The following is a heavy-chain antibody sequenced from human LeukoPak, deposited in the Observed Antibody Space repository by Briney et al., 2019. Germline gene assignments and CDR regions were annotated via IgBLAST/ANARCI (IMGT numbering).Heavy chain of an antibody. CDR2: MNPNSGNT. Sequence: ASVTVSCTASGYTFTSYDINWVRQATGQGLEWMGWMNPNSGNTGYAQKFQGRVTMTRNTSISTAYMELSSLRSEDTAVYYCARGPDWRGKFDYWGQGTLVTVSS. D-gene: IGHD3-3*01. CDR3: ARGPDWRGKFDY. CDR1: GYTFTSYD. J-gene: IGHJ4*02. V-gene: IGHV1-8*01.